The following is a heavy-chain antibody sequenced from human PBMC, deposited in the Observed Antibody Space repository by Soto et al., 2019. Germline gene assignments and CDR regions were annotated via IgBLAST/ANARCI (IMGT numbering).Heavy chain of an antibody. D-gene: IGHD5-12*01. J-gene: IGHJ4*02. Sequence: QVQLVQSGAEVKKPGSSVKVSCKASVGTFSSYAISWVRQAPGQGLEWMGGIIPIFGTANYAQKFQGRVTITADKSTSTAYMELSSLRSEDTAVYYCARDRVEMATNWQFDYWGQGTLVTVSS. CDR3: ARDRVEMATNWQFDY. CDR2: IIPIFGTA. CDR1: VGTFSSYA. V-gene: IGHV1-69*06.